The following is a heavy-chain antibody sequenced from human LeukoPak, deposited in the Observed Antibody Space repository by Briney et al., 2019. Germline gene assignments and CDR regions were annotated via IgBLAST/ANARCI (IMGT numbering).Heavy chain of an antibody. CDR2: ISASGGST. CDR3: ARDGAVAITSSPWFDL. CDR1: GFTFSSYA. V-gene: IGHV3-23*01. J-gene: IGHJ2*01. D-gene: IGHD6-19*01. Sequence: GGSLRLSCAASGFTFSSYAMNWVRQAPGKGLQWVSSISASGGSTYYADSVKGRFTISRDNSKNTLYLQMNSLRAEVTAVYYCARDGAVAITSSPWFDLWGRGTLVTVSS.